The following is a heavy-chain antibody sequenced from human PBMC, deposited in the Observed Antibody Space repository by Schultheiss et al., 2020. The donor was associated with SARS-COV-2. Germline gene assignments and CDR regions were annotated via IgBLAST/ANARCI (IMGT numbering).Heavy chain of an antibody. J-gene: IGHJ4*02. CDR3: ARRGAARRHFDY. D-gene: IGHD6-6*01. Sequence: SETLSLTCAVYGGSFSGYYWSWIRQPPGKGLEWIGEINHSGSTNYNPSLKSRVTISVDTSKNQFSLKLSSVTAADTAVYYCARRGAARRHFDYWGQGTLVTVSS. CDR1: GGSFSGYY. CDR2: INHSGST. V-gene: IGHV4-34*01.